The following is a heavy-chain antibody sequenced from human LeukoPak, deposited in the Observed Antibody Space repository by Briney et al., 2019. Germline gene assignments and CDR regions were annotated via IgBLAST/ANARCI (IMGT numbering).Heavy chain of an antibody. CDR2: IYYSGST. J-gene: IGHJ4*02. CDR3: ARDSKSSSSLFTFDY. Sequence: PGGSLRLSCAGSGFTFSDFWMTWVRQTPGKGLEWIGSIYYSGSTYYNPSLKSRVTISVDTSKNQFSLKLSSVTAADTAVYYCARDSKSSSSLFTFDYWGQGTLVTVSS. D-gene: IGHD6-6*01. CDR1: GFTFSDFW. V-gene: IGHV4-38-2*02.